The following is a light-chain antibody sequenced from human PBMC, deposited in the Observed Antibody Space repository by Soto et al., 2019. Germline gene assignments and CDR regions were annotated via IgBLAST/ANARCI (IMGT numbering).Light chain of an antibody. CDR2: GAS. J-gene: IGKJ1*01. CDR1: QSISSN. Sequence: EIVMTQSPGTLAVSPGERVTLCCRASQSISSNLAWYQQKPGQAPRLLIYGASSRATGIPDRFSGSGSGTDFTLTISRLEPEDFAVYYCQQYGSSLTWTFGQGTKVDIK. CDR3: QQYGSSLTWT. V-gene: IGKV3-20*01.